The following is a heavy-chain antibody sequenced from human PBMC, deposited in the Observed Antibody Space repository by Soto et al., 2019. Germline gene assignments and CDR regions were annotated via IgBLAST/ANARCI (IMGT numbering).Heavy chain of an antibody. CDR3: AYSAYFREYFPH. CDR1: GDSVSSNIGT. CDR2: TYYRSEWHR. Sequence: QTLSLTCVISGDSVSSNIGTWNWLRQSPSRGLEWLGRTYYRSEWHRDYAVSVRSRITINPDTSENQFSLQLSSLTPEDTAVYYCAYSAYFREYFPHWGQGTPVTVSS. J-gene: IGHJ1*01. D-gene: IGHD6-25*01. V-gene: IGHV6-1*01.